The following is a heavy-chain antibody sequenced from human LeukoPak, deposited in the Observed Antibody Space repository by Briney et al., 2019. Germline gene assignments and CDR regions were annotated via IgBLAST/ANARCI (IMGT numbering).Heavy chain of an antibody. CDR3: ARGPLTTVTTQDY. CDR1: GGSFSGYY. D-gene: IGHD4-17*01. V-gene: IGHV4-34*01. J-gene: IGHJ4*02. Sequence: KPSETLSLTCAVYGGSFSGYYWSWIRQPPGKGLEWIGEINHSGSTNYNPSLKSRVTISVDTSKNQFSLKLSSVTAADTAVYYCARGPLTTVTTQDYWGQGTLVTVSS. CDR2: INHSGST.